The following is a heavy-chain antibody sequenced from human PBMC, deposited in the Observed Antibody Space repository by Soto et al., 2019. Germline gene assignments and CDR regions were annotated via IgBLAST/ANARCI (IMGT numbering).Heavy chain of an antibody. Sequence: EVQLLESGGDLVQPGGSLRLSCAASGFTFSSYAMSWVRQAPGKGLEWVSVISGSGGSTYYADSVKGRFTISRDNSKNTLYLQMNSLRAEDTAVYYCATLRGGSADFDYWGQGTLVTVSS. D-gene: IGHD2-15*01. CDR1: GFTFSSYA. CDR3: ATLRGGSADFDY. V-gene: IGHV3-23*01. J-gene: IGHJ4*02. CDR2: ISGSGGST.